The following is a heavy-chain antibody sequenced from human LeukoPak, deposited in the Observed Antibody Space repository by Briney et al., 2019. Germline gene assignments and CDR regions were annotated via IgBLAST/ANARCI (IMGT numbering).Heavy chain of an antibody. J-gene: IGHJ3*02. CDR2: IYYSGST. CDR3: ARGEVLTRAFDI. D-gene: IGHD3-10*01. V-gene: IGHV4-39*07. CDR1: GGSINSSSYY. Sequence: SETLSLTCTVSGGSINSSSYYWGWIRQPPGKGLEWIGSIYYSGSTYYNPSLKSRVTISVDTSKNQFSLKLSSVTAADTAVYYCARGEVLTRAFDIWGQGTMVTVSS.